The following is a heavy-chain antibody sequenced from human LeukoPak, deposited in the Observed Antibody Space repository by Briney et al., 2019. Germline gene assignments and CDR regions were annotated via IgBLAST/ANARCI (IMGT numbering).Heavy chain of an antibody. D-gene: IGHD1-14*01. V-gene: IGHV3-30-3*01. J-gene: IGHJ6*03. Sequence: GGSLRLSCAGSGCTFSSYAMHWVRQAPGKALEWVGVISYDGSNKYYADSVKGRFTISRDNSKNTLYLQMNSLRAEDTAVYYCARVPGNYYYYIDVWGTGTTVTVSS. CDR3: ARVPGNYYYYIDV. CDR2: ISYDGSNK. CDR1: GCTFSSYA.